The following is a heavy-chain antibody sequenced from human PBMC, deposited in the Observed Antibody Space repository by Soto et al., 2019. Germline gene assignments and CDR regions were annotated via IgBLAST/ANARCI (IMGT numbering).Heavy chain of an antibody. CDR3: GKVDYYDSSGYFGYFDY. Sequence: PGGSLRLSCAASGFTFSSYSMSWVRQAPGKGLEWVSAISGSGGSTYYAGSVKGRFNISRDNSKKTLYLQMNSLRAEDTAVYYWGKVDYYDSSGYFGYFDYSGQGTLVTISS. J-gene: IGHJ4*02. D-gene: IGHD3-22*01. CDR2: ISGSGGST. CDR1: GFTFSSYS. V-gene: IGHV3-23*01.